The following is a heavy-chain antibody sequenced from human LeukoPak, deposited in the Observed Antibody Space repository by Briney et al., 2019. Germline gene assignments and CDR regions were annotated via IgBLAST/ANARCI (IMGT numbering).Heavy chain of an antibody. J-gene: IGHJ4*02. D-gene: IGHD2-2*01. CDR3: ARVPASSPLHFDY. CDR2: IYYTGSS. V-gene: IGHV4-59*11. Sequence: SETLSLICTVSGGSISRHYWRWIRQPPGKGLEGVGYIYYTGSSNNNPSLKSRVTISVDMSKHQFSLKLSSVTAADTAVYYCARVPASSPLHFDYWGQETLVTVSS. CDR1: GGSISRHY.